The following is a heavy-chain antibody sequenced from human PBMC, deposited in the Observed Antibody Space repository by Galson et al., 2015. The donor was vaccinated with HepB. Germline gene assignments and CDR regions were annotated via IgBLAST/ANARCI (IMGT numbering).Heavy chain of an antibody. V-gene: IGHV3-48*02. Sequence: SLRLSCAASGFTFSSSGMNWVRQAPGKGLEWVSYISSSSYYIYYADSVKGRFTVSRDNAKSSLYLQMNSLRDEDTAVYYCVSGSYARFDYWGQGTPVTVSS. CDR1: GFTFSSSG. CDR3: VSGSYARFDY. J-gene: IGHJ4*02. CDR2: ISSSSYYI. D-gene: IGHD3-10*01.